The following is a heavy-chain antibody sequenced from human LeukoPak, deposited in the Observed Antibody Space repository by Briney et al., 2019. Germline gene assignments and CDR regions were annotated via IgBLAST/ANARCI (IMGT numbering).Heavy chain of an antibody. J-gene: IGHJ5*02. Sequence: SVTLSLTCTVSGGSISSYYWSWIRQPAGKGLEWIGRIYTSGSTNYNPSLKSRVTMSVDTSKNQFSLKLSSVTAADTAVYYCATQLVSAGWFDPWGQGTLVTVSS. CDR2: IYTSGST. CDR3: ATQLVSAGWFDP. V-gene: IGHV4-4*07. CDR1: GGSISSYY. D-gene: IGHD1-1*01.